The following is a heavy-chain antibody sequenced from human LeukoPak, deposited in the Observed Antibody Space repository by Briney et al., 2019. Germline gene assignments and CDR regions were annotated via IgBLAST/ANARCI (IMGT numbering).Heavy chain of an antibody. CDR3: ARSRAFNSGAFDP. V-gene: IGHV4-61*01. J-gene: IGHJ5*02. CDR2: IYSGVNT. Sequence: SEALSLTCTVSGASVSSASYWTWIRQPPGKGVEWIAHIYSGVNTNYNPSLKSRVTISVDTSKNQFSLRLNSVTAADTAVYYCARSRAFNSGAFDPWGQGSLVTVSS. D-gene: IGHD1-26*01. CDR1: GASVSSASY.